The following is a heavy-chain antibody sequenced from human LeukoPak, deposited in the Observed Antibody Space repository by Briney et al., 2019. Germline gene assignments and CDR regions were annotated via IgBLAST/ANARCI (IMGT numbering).Heavy chain of an antibody. V-gene: IGHV4-38-2*02. J-gene: IGHJ4*02. CDR3: ARGSSGWYGDY. CDR2: IYHSGST. Sequence: SETLSLTCTVSGYSISSDNYWGWIRQPPGKGLEWIGEIYHSGSTNYNPSLKSRVTISVDKSKNQFSLKLSSVTAADTAVYYCARGSSGWYGDYWGQGTLVTVSS. D-gene: IGHD6-19*01. CDR1: GYSISSDNY.